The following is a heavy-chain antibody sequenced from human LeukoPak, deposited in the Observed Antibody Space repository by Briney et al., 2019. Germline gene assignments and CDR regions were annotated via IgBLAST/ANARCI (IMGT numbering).Heavy chain of an antibody. D-gene: IGHD4-17*01. Sequence: GGSLRLSCAASGFTFSSYSMNWVRQAPGKGLEWVSSISSSSSYIYYADSVKGRFTISRDNAKNSLYLQMNSLRAEDTAVYYCARDLYGDYISYWFDPWGQGTLVTVSS. V-gene: IGHV3-21*01. J-gene: IGHJ5*02. CDR3: ARDLYGDYISYWFDP. CDR2: ISSSSSYI. CDR1: GFTFSSYS.